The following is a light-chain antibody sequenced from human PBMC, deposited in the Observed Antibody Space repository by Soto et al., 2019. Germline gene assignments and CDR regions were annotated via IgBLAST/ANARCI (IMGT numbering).Light chain of an antibody. CDR1: QSVSSN. CDR2: GAS. CDR3: QQYSNWPPWT. V-gene: IGKV3-15*01. Sequence: EIVMTQSPATLSLSPGERATLSCRASQSVSSNLAWYQQKPGQAPRLLIYGASTRATGIPARFSGSGSGTDFTLTISSLQSEDFAVYYCQQYSNWPPWTFGQGTKVEIK. J-gene: IGKJ1*01.